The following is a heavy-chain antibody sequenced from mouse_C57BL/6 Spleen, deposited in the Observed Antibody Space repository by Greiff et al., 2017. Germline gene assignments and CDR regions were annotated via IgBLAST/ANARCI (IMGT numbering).Heavy chain of an antibody. CDR2: ISYSGST. V-gene: IGHV3-1*01. CDR3: ARGGDYDHFDY. D-gene: IGHD2-4*01. CDR1: GYSITSGYD. J-gene: IGHJ2*01. Sequence: EVKLVESGPGMVKPSQSLSLTCTVTGYSITSGYDWHWIRHFPGNKLEWMGYISYSGSTNYNPSLKSRISITHDTSKNHFFLKLNSVTTEDTATYYCARGGDYDHFDYWGQGTTLTVSS.